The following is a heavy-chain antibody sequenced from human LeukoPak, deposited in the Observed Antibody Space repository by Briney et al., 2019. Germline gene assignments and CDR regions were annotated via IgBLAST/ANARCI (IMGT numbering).Heavy chain of an antibody. CDR3: VKSAHCTVTSCNETPYFFDY. Sequence: PGGSLRLSCAASGFTFSSYAMSWVRQAPGKGLEWVSAISGSGGSTYYADSVKGRFTISRDNSKNTLYLQMNSLRAEDTAVYYCVKSAHCTVTSCNETPYFFDYWGQGTLVTVSS. D-gene: IGHD2-2*01. CDR2: ISGSGGST. CDR1: GFTFSSYA. J-gene: IGHJ4*02. V-gene: IGHV3-23*01.